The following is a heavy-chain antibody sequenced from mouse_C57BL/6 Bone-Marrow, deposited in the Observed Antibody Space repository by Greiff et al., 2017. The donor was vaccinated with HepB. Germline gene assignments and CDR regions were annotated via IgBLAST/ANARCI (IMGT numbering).Heavy chain of an antibody. Sequence: QVQLQQSGPELVKPGASVKISCKASGYAFSSSWMNWVKQRPGKGLEWIGRIYPGDGDTNYNGKFKGKATLTADTSSSTAYMQLSSLTSEDSAVYFCARYNYYGSLWFAYWGQGTLVTVSA. J-gene: IGHJ3*01. CDR2: IYPGDGDT. D-gene: IGHD1-1*01. CDR3: ARYNYYGSLWFAY. V-gene: IGHV1-82*01. CDR1: GYAFSSSW.